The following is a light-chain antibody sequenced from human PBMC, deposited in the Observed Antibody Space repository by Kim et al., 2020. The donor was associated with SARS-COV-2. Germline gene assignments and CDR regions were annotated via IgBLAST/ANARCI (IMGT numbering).Light chain of an antibody. J-gene: IGLJ1*01. V-gene: IGLV2-11*01. CDR2: DVS. CDR1: SSDVGGYNY. Sequence: GQSVTISCTGTSSDVGGYNYVSWYQQHPGKAPKLMIYDVSKRPSGVPDRFSGSKSGNTASLTISGLQAEDEADYYCCSYAGSWGYVFGTGTKVTVL. CDR3: CSYAGSWGYV.